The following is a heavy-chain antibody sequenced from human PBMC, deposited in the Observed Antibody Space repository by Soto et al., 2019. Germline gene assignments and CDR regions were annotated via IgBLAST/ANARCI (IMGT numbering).Heavy chain of an antibody. V-gene: IGHV4-30-2*01. J-gene: IGHJ4*02. CDR1: GGSISSGGYC. CDR2: MYHSGST. Sequence: QLQLQESGSGLVKPSQTLSLTCAVSGGSISSGGYCWSWLRQPPGKGLEWIGYMYHSGSTYYNPSLRNRVTISIDRSKNQFSLKLSSVTASDTGVYYCARRPDYWGQGILVTVSS. CDR3: ARRPDY.